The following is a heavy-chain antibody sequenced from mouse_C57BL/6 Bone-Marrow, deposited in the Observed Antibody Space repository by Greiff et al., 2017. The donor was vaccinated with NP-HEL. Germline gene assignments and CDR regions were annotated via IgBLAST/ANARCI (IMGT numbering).Heavy chain of an antibody. D-gene: IGHD2-2*01. J-gene: IGHJ4*01. CDR1: GYTFTNYW. V-gene: IGHV1-63*01. CDR3: ASDYGNDDAMDY. Sequence: QVQLQQSGAELVRPGTSVKMSCKASGYTFTNYWIGWAKQRPGHGLEWIGDIYPGGGYTNYNEKFKGKATVTADKSSSAAYMQFSSLTSEDSAIYYCASDYGNDDAMDYWGQGTAVTVSS. CDR2: IYPGGGYT.